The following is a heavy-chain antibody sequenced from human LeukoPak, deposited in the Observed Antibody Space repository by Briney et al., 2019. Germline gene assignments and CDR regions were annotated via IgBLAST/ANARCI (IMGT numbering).Heavy chain of an antibody. J-gene: IGHJ4*02. CDR1: GFTFSSFA. CDR3: AREYSTNWYRSLRD. V-gene: IGHV3-30-3*01. CDR2: ISHDGNSQ. D-gene: IGHD6-13*01. Sequence: GGSLRLSCAASGFTFSSFAMHWVRQAPGKGLEWVTLISHDGNSQYYADSVKGRFIISRDNSENTLYLQMNSLRPDDTAVYYCAREYSTNWYRSLRDWGQGTLVTVSS.